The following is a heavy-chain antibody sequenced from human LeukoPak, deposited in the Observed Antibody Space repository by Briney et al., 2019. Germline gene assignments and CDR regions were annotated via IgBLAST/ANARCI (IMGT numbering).Heavy chain of an antibody. CDR3: ARRVLRYFDWLLSPYFDY. J-gene: IGHJ4*02. D-gene: IGHD3-9*01. CDR1: GGSFSGYY. CDR2: INHSGST. V-gene: IGHV4-34*01. Sequence: PSETLSLTCAVYGGSFSGYYWSWIRQPPGKELEWIGEINHSGSTNYNPSLKSRVTISVDTSKNQFSLKLSSVTAADTAVYYCARRVLRYFDWLLSPYFDYWGQGTLVTVSS.